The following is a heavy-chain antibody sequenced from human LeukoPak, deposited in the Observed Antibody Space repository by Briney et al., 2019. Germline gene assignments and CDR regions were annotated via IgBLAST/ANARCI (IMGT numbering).Heavy chain of an antibody. Sequence: PSETLSLTCTVSGGSISSSSYYWGWIRQPPGKGLEWIGSIYYSGSTYYNPSLKSRVTISVDTSKNQFSLKLSSVTAADTAVYYCARVSYAERGTSYFDYWGQGTLVTVSS. J-gene: IGHJ4*02. CDR1: GGSISSSSYY. D-gene: IGHD3-16*01. CDR2: IYYSGST. V-gene: IGHV4-39*07. CDR3: ARVSYAERGTSYFDY.